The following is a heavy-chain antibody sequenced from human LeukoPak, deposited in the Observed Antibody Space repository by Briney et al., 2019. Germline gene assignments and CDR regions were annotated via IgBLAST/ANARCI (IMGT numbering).Heavy chain of an antibody. Sequence: GGSLRHSCDASGFTFSDHSMDWVRQAPGEGLEWVASIYGDSSNTLYADSVKGRFTISRDNGRNSLYLQMHSLRAEDTALYYCVRDGVSWSRDYWGQGTLVTVSS. D-gene: IGHD2-15*01. V-gene: IGHV3-21*01. J-gene: IGHJ4*02. CDR2: IYGDSSNT. CDR3: VRDGVSWSRDY. CDR1: GFTFSDHS.